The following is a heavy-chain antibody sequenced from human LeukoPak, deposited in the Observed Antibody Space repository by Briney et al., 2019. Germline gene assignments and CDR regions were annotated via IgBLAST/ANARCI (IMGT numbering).Heavy chain of an antibody. D-gene: IGHD3-10*01. V-gene: IGHV4-34*01. CDR1: GGSFSGYY. J-gene: IGHJ3*02. CDR3: AKSNGYGLVDI. Sequence: SETLSLTCAVYGGSFSGYYWSWIRQPPGKGLEWIGEINHSGSTNYNPSLKSRVTISVDTSKNQFSLKLGSVTAADTAVYYCAKSNGYGLVDIWGQGTMVTVSS. CDR2: INHSGST.